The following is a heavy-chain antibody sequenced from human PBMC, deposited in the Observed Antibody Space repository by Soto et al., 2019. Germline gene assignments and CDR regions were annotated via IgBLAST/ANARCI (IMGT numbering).Heavy chain of an antibody. CDR1: GGSISSGDYY. CDR3: ARFRRTSCWFDP. CDR2: IYYSGST. Sequence: SETLSLTCTVSGGSISSGDYYWSWIRQPPGKGLEWIGYIYYSGSTYYNPSLKSRVTISVDTSKNQFSLKLSSVTAADTAVYYCARFRRTSCWFDPWGQGTLVTVSS. J-gene: IGHJ5*02. D-gene: IGHD2-2*01. V-gene: IGHV4-30-4*01.